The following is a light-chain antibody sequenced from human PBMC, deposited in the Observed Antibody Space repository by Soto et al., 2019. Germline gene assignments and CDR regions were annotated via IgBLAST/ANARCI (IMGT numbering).Light chain of an antibody. J-gene: IGLJ1*01. CDR3: QSYDNSLSVYV. CDR1: SSNIGAHYD. CDR2: GNS. Sequence: QSVLTQPPSVSGAPGQRVTISCTGSSSNIGAHYDVHRYQQLPGTAPKLLIYGNSNRPSGVPDRFSGSKSGTSASLAITGLQAEDESYYYCQSYDNSLSVYVFGTGTKGTVL. V-gene: IGLV1-40*01.